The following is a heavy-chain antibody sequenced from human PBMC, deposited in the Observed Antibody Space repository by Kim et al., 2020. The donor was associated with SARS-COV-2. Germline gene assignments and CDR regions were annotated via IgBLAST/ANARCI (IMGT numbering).Heavy chain of an antibody. J-gene: IGHJ4*02. CDR1: GYTFTSYY. Sequence: ASVKVSCKASGYTFTSYYMHWVRQAPGQGFEWMGIINPSGGSTSYAQKFQGRVTMTRDTSTSTVYMELSSLRSEDTAVYYCARDLGGSSSWSSLGAGYWGQGTLVTVSS. V-gene: IGHV1-46*01. D-gene: IGHD6-13*01. CDR3: ARDLGGSSSWSSLGAGY. CDR2: INPSGGST.